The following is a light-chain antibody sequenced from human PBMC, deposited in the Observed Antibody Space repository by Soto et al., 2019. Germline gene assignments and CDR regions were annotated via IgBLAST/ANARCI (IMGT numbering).Light chain of an antibody. Sequence: ERVLTQSPGTLSLSPGERATLSCRASQSVSSNYLAWYQQKPGQAPRLLIYGASTRATGIPDRFSGSGSGTDFTLTISRLESEDSAVYYCQQDGSSPTWTFGQGTKVDIK. CDR3: QQDGSSPTWT. CDR1: QSVSSNY. V-gene: IGKV3-20*01. J-gene: IGKJ1*01. CDR2: GAS.